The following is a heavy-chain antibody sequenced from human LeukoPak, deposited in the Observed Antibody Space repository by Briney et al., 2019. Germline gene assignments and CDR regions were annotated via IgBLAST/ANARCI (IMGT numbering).Heavy chain of an antibody. CDR1: GGSIRSYY. CDR3: ARELWFGELPYYFDY. V-gene: IGHV4-59*08. Sequence: SETLSLTCTVSGGSIRSYYWSWIWQPPGKGLEWIGYIYSSGSTNYNPSLKSRVTISVDTSKNQFSLNLNSVTAADTAVYYCARELWFGELPYYFDYWGQGTLVTVSS. D-gene: IGHD3-10*01. CDR2: IYSSGST. J-gene: IGHJ4*02.